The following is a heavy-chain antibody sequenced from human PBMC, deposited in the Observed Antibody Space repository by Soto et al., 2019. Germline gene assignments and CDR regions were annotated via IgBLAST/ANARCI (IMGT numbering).Heavy chain of an antibody. Sequence: SRTLSLTCAMSGDSVSGNSAAWNWIRQSPSRGLEWLGRTYYRSKWYNDYAVSVKSRITINPDTSKNQFSLQLNSVTPEDTAVYYCARILRFLEWPLRDDAFDIWGQGTMVTVSS. V-gene: IGHV6-1*01. CDR3: ARILRFLEWPLRDDAFDI. J-gene: IGHJ3*02. D-gene: IGHD3-3*01. CDR1: GDSVSGNSAA. CDR2: TYYRSKWYN.